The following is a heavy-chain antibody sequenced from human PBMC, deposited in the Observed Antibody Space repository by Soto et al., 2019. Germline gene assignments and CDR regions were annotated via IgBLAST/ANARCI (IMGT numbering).Heavy chain of an antibody. Sequence: PSETLSLTCAVAGCSITSDYWWNWVRQLPGKGLEWIGEIYLSGSSVYNPSLKSRVAISVDTSKNQFSLKLTSVSAADTAVYYCARDSTTVGLWDYWGQGTLVTVSS. CDR2: IYLSGSS. J-gene: IGHJ4*02. D-gene: IGHD4-17*01. V-gene: IGHV4-4*02. CDR1: GCSITSDYW. CDR3: ARDSTTVGLWDY.